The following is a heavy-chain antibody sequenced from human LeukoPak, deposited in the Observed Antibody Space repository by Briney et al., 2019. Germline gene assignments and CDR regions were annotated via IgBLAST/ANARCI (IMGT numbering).Heavy chain of an antibody. CDR1: GFTFSSYA. CDR3: AKALGYCSSTSCQYYYYGMDV. Sequence: GGSLRLSWAASGFTFSSYAMHWVRHAPGKCLEWVSGISWNSGSIVYAESVKGRFTISRDNAKSSLYLQMNSLRAEDTALYYCAKALGYCSSTSCQYYYYGMDVWGQGTTVTVSS. D-gene: IGHD2-2*01. V-gene: IGHV3-9*01. CDR2: ISWNSGSI. J-gene: IGHJ6*02.